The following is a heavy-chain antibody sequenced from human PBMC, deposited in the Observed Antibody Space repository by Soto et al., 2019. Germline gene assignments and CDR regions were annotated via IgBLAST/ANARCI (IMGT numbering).Heavy chain of an antibody. Sequence: GGSLRLSCAASGFPFDDYGMTWVRQAPGKGLEWVSTISESGGSTYYADSVKGRFTISRDNSKNTLYLQMNSLTAEDTALYYCANIVTTGSWGRGTLVTVSS. CDR1: GFPFDDYG. CDR3: ANIVTTGS. D-gene: IGHD4-17*01. V-gene: IGHV3-23*01. CDR2: ISESGGST. J-gene: IGHJ5*02.